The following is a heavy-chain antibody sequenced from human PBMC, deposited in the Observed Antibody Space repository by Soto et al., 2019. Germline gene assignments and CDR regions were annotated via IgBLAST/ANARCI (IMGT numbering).Heavy chain of an antibody. D-gene: IGHD1-7*01. V-gene: IGHV3-30*18. CDR1: GFTFSSYG. CDR2: ISYDGSDK. Sequence: QVQLVESGGGVVQPGRSLRLSCAASGFTFSSYGMHWVRQAPGKGLEWVAVISYDGSDKFYADSVKGRFTISRDNSKNTLYLQMNSLTTEDTAMYYCAKDSGWNYSFDYWGQGSLVTGSS. CDR3: AKDSGWNYSFDY. J-gene: IGHJ4*02.